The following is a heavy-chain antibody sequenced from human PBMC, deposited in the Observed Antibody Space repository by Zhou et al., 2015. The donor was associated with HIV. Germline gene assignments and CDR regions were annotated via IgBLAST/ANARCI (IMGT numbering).Heavy chain of an antibody. CDR1: GFIFSDAW. CDR2: IKQDGSEK. CDR3: AGAPPDGGFTWDMDV. V-gene: IGHV3-7*04. D-gene: IGHD3-16*01. Sequence: EVRLTESGGDLVQPGGSLRLSCVGSGFIFSDAWMTWVRQAPERGLEWVATIKQDGSEKYYVDAVKGRFTISRDNAKNSLYLEMRTVKVEDTAVYYCAGAPPDGGFTWDMDVWGKGTTVTVSS. J-gene: IGHJ6*03.